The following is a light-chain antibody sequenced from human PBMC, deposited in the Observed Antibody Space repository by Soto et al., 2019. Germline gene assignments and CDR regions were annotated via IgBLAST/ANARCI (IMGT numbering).Light chain of an antibody. J-gene: IGKJ4*01. CDR2: AAS. CDR3: LQHNSYPLT. CDR1: QTFSSR. V-gene: IGKV1-5*01. Sequence: DIQLTQSPSTLSAYVGDRVTITCRASQTFSSRLAWYQQKPGKAPKRLIYAASSLQSGVPSRFSGSASGTEFTLTISGLQPEDSATYYCLQHNSYPLTFGGGTKVDIK.